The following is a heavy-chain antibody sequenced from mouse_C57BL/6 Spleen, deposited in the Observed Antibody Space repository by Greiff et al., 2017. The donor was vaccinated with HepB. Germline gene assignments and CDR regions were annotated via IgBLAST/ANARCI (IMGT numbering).Heavy chain of an antibody. J-gene: IGHJ4*01. CDR3: TTWTKVVAYYYAMDY. D-gene: IGHD1-1*01. Sequence: EVQLQQSGAELVRPGASVKLSCTASGFNIKDDYMHWVKQRPEQGLEWIGWIDPENGDTEDASKFQGKATITADTSSNTAYLQLSSLTSEDTAVYYCTTWTKVVAYYYAMDYWGQGTSVTVSS. V-gene: IGHV14-4*01. CDR2: IDPENGDT. CDR1: GFNIKDDY.